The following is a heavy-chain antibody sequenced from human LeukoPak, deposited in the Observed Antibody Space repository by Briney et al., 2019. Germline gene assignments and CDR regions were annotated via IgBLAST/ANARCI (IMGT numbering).Heavy chain of an antibody. CDR3: TIGQSFRSGYFVI. J-gene: IGHJ4*02. CDR2: MNHVGST. CDR1: GGSFSGYY. D-gene: IGHD3-3*01. Sequence: SETLSLTCAVYGGSFSGYYWSWVRQPPGKGLEWIGEMNHVGSTNYNPSLKSRVTISVDTSKNQFSLKLSSVTAADTAVYYCTIGQSFRSGYFVIWGQGTLVTVSS. V-gene: IGHV4-34*01.